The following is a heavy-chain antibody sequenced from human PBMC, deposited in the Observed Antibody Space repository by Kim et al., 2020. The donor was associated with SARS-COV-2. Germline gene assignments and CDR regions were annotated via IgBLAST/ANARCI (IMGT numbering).Heavy chain of an antibody. CDR3: ARDRVYYYGSGSYYYYYYYGMDV. CDR1: GFTFSDYY. J-gene: IGHJ6*02. CDR2: ISSSGSTI. V-gene: IGHV3-11*04. D-gene: IGHD3-10*01. Sequence: GGSLRLSCAASGFTFSDYYMSWIRQAPGKGLEWVSYISSSGSTIYYADSVKGRFTISRDNAKNSLYLQMNSLRAEDTAVYYCARDRVYYYGSGSYYYYYYYGMDVWGQGTTVTVSS.